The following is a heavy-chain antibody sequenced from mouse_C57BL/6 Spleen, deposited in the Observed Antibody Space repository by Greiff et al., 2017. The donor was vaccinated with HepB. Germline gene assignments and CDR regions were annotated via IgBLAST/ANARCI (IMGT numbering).Heavy chain of an antibody. CDR3: AIDYYGLFDY. CDR2: INPSSGYT. Sequence: QVQLQQSGAELARPGASVKMSCKASGYTFTSYTMHWVKQRPGQGLEWIGYINPSSGYTKYNQKFKDKATLTADKSSSTAYMQLSSLTSEDSAVYYCAIDYYGLFDYWGQGTTLTVSS. V-gene: IGHV1-4*01. CDR1: GYTFTSYT. J-gene: IGHJ2*01. D-gene: IGHD1-2*01.